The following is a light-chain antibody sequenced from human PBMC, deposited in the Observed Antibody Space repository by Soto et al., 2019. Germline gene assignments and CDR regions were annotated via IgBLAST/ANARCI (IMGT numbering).Light chain of an antibody. V-gene: IGKV1-39*01. Sequence: DIQMTQSPSSQSAVVGDRVTITCRASQNIGKYLNWYQQKPGKAPNLLIYAASSLQSGVPPRFSGSGSATDFTLTISSLQPEDFATYYCEQSYATPYTFGQGTKLEIK. J-gene: IGKJ2*01. CDR1: QNIGKY. CDR3: EQSYATPYT. CDR2: AAS.